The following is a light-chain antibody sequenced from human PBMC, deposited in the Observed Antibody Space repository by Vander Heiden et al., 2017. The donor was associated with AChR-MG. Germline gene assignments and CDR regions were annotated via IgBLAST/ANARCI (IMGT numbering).Light chain of an antibody. CDR2: AAS. Sequence: DIQMTQSPSSLSASVGDRITITCRASQSISNYLNWYQQKPGKTPKLLIYAASSLQSGVPSRFIGSESGTDFTLTINRLQPEDFATYYCQQTDRTPQTFGQGTKVEIK. V-gene: IGKV1-39*01. J-gene: IGKJ1*01. CDR1: QSISNY. CDR3: QQTDRTPQT.